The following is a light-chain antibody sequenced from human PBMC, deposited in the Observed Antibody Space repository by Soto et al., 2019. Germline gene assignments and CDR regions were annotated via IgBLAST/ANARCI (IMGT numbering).Light chain of an antibody. V-gene: IGKV3-11*01. CDR3: QQRKYWPPLT. Sequence: EVVLTQSPDTLSLSPGERATLSCRTSHSVDIYLAWYQQKPGQAPRLLIYDSYNRVTGIPTRFSGSGSWTDFTFTISSLEPEDSAVYYCQQRKYWPPLTFGGGTKVEIK. CDR1: HSVDIY. CDR2: DSY. J-gene: IGKJ4*01.